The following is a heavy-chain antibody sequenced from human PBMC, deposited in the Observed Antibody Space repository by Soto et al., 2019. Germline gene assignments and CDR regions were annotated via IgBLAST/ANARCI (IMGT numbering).Heavy chain of an antibody. CDR2: ISDDGASA. D-gene: IGHD2-15*01. Sequence: EVQLVESGGGLVQPGGSLRLSGAASGFTFSSYWMHWVRQVPGRGLVWVSRISDDGASATYADSVKGRFTISRDNAKDTVSLQMNSLRAEDTAVYYCVRAGSNDYWGQGTLVTVSS. CDR3: VRAGSNDY. V-gene: IGHV3-74*01. J-gene: IGHJ4*02. CDR1: GFTFSSYW.